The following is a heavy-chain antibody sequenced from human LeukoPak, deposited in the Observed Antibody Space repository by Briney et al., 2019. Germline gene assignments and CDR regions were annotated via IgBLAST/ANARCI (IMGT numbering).Heavy chain of an antibody. CDR2: INHSGST. CDR3: AREAVVVPAAIWARWFGP. D-gene: IGHD2-2*02. Sequence: SETLSLTCAVYGGSFSGYYWSWIRQPPGKGLEWIGEINHSGSTNYNPSLKSRVTISVDTSKNQFSLKLSSVTAADTAVYYCAREAVVVPAAIWARWFGPWGQGTLVTVSS. J-gene: IGHJ5*02. V-gene: IGHV4-34*01. CDR1: GGSFSGYY.